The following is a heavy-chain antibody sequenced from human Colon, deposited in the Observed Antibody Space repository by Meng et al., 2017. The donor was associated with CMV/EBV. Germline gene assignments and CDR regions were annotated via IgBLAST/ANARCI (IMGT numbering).Heavy chain of an antibody. D-gene: IGHD6-19*01. V-gene: IGHV3-53*01. CDR1: GFTVGTNS. J-gene: IGHJ4*02. CDR2: IYAGGTT. CDR3: ARVSSSGWYAIDY. Sequence: GESLKISCAASGFTVGTNSMSWVRQAPGKGLEWVSIIYAGGTTYHADSVKGRFTISRDNSKNTLYLQMNSLRVEDTTVNYCARVSSSGWYAIDYWGQGTLVTVSS.